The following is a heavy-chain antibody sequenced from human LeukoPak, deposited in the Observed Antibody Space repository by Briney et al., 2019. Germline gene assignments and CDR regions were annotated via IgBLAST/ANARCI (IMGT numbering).Heavy chain of an antibody. Sequence: ASVKVSCKVSGYTLTELSMHWVRQAPGKGLEWMGGFDPEDGETIYAQKFQGRVTMTEDTSTDTAYMELSSLRSEDTAVYYCATGDNTAIASDYWGQGTLVTVSS. J-gene: IGHJ4*02. CDR2: FDPEDGET. D-gene: IGHD5-18*01. V-gene: IGHV1-24*01. CDR3: ATGDNTAIASDY. CDR1: GYTLTELS.